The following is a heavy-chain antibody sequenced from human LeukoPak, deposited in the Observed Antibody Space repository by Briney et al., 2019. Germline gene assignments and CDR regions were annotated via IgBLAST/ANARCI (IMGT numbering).Heavy chain of an antibody. D-gene: IGHD1-7*01. V-gene: IGHV4-59*01. CDR2: IYYSGST. Sequence: SETLSLTCTVSGGSISSYYWSWIRQPPGKGLEWIGYIYYSGSTRYNPSLKSRVTISVDASKTQFSLKLNSVTAADTAVYYCARGSRELYYFDYWGQGTLVTVFS. J-gene: IGHJ4*02. CDR3: ARGSRELYYFDY. CDR1: GGSISSYY.